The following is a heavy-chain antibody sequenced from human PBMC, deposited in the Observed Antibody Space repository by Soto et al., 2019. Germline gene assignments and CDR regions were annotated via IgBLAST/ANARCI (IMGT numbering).Heavy chain of an antibody. J-gene: IGHJ6*02. CDR1: GGSISSTDYY. CDR3: ARVGKAAATRPYYYHAMDV. V-gene: IGHV4-30-4*01. Sequence: SETLSLTCTVTGGSISSTDYYWSWIRQPPGKGLEWIGYIYYSGSTYYNPSLKSRVTISVDTSKIQFSLKLSSVTAADTAVYYCARVGKAAATRPYYYHAMDVWGQGTTVTVSS. CDR2: IYYSGST. D-gene: IGHD2-15*01.